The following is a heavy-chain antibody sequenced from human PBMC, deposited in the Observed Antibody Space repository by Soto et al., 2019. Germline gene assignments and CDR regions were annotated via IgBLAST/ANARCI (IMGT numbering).Heavy chain of an antibody. D-gene: IGHD3-22*01. V-gene: IGHV4-30-2*01. CDR3: ARSGDSSGSPPFGH. J-gene: IGHJ4*02. CDR2: IYHSGST. Sequence: SETLSLTCAVSGGSISSGGYSWSWIRQPPGKGLEWIGYIYHSGSTYYNPSLKSRVTISVDRSKNQFSLKLSSVTAADTAVYFRARSGDSSGSPPFGHWGQGTLVTVSS. CDR1: GGSISSGGYS.